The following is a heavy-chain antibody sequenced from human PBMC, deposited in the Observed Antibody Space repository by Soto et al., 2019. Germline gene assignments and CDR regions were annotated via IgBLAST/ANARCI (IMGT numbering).Heavy chain of an antibody. CDR1: GCSISSSSYY. D-gene: IGHD3-10*01. V-gene: IGHV4-39*01. CDR3: ARQSAYRGSGSEGPHYYGMDV. J-gene: IGHJ6*02. CDR2: IYYSGST. Sequence: PSETLSLTCTVSGCSISSSSYYWGWIRQPPGKGLEWIGSIYYSGSTYYNPSLKSRVTISVDTSKNQFSLKLSSVTAADTAVYYCARQSAYRGSGSEGPHYYGMDVWGQGTTVTVSS.